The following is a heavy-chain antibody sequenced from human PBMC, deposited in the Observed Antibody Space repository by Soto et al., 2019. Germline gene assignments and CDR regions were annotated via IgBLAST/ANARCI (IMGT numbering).Heavy chain of an antibody. D-gene: IGHD3-22*01. V-gene: IGHV4-34*01. CDR1: GAYVSVSGHF. J-gene: IGHJ6*02. Sequence: SETLSLTCTVCGAYVSVSGHFWRWIRQRPGEGLEWIGQINHSGSTNDNPSLKSRVTISVDTSKNQFSLKLSSVTAADTAVYYCARDRSYRYYDSSGYYPNYGMDVWGQGTTVTVSS. CDR2: INHSGST. CDR3: ARDRSYRYYDSSGYYPNYGMDV.